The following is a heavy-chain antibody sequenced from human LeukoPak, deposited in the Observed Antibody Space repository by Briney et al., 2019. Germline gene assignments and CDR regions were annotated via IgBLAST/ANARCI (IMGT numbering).Heavy chain of an antibody. V-gene: IGHV1-69*05. Sequence: VKVSCKASGGTFSSYAISWVRQAPGQGLELMGGIIPIFGTANYAQKFQGRVTITTDESTSTAYMELSSLRSEDTAVYYCARDLGYGYGYFDYWGQGTLVTVSS. CDR3: ARDLGYGYGYFDY. J-gene: IGHJ4*02. CDR1: GGTFSSYA. D-gene: IGHD5-18*01. CDR2: IIPIFGTA.